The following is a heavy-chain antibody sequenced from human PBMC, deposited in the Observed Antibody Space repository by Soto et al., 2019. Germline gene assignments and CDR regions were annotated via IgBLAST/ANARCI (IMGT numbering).Heavy chain of an antibody. J-gene: IGHJ2*01. CDR1: GGLFSSYA. V-gene: IGHV1-69*13. Sequence: SVTVSCKDTGGLFSSYAVSWVRQAPGQGLEWMGGIIPVFDTVYYAQKFQGRVTITADESTNTAYMELSSLRSEDTAMYYCARGGRYCTNGVCYTEFPHYWYCDLWGRGTLGTVSA. CDR3: ARGGRYCTNGVCYTEFPHYWYCDL. D-gene: IGHD2-8*01. CDR2: IIPVFDTV.